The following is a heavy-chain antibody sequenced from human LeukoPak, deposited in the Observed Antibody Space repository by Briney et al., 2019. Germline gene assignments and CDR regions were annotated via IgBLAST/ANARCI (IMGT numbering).Heavy chain of an antibody. CDR3: ARDRIAIFDY. Sequence: GGSLRLSCAVSGLIFSDYSMNWVRQAPGKGLEWVSSISSSSSYIYYADSVKGRFTISRDNAKNSLYLQMNSLRAEDTVVYYCARDRIAIFDYWGQGTLVTVSS. V-gene: IGHV3-21*01. D-gene: IGHD6-13*01. CDR2: ISSSSSYI. CDR1: GLIFSDYS. J-gene: IGHJ4*02.